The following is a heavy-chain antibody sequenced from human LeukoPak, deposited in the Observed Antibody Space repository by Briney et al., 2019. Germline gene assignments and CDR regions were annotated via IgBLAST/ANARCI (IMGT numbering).Heavy chain of an antibody. CDR3: ARGYSGGWYGSRPFLHDAFDI. J-gene: IGHJ3*02. Sequence: GGSLRLSCAASGFTFSSYSMNWVRQAPGKGLEWVSYISSSSSTIYYADSVKGRFTISRDNAKNSLYLQMNSLRAEDTAVYYCARGYSGGWYGSRPFLHDAFDIWGQGTMVTVSS. CDR2: ISSSSSTI. CDR1: GFTFSSYS. D-gene: IGHD6-19*01. V-gene: IGHV3-48*01.